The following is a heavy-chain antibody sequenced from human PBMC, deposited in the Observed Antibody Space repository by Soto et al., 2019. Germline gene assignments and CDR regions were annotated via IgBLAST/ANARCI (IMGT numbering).Heavy chain of an antibody. CDR1: GFSFSDYY. D-gene: IGHD2-2*02. J-gene: IGHJ6*03. CDR3: ARVSQGAILYDYYYMDI. CDR2: ITSSGSSV. Sequence: GGSLRLSCAASGFSFSDYYMSWIRQAPGKGLEWVSYITSSGSSVYYADSVKGRFTISRDNAKNSLYLHMNSLRAEDTALYYCARVSQGAILYDYYYMDIWGKGTTVTVSS. V-gene: IGHV3-11*01.